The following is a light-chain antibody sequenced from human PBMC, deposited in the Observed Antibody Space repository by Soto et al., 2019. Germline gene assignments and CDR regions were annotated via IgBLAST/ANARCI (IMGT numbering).Light chain of an antibody. J-gene: IGKJ3*01. V-gene: IGKV1-5*01. CDR1: QSVSTW. CDR2: DAT. Sequence: DIQLTQSPSFLSASVGDRVTITCRASQSVSTWLAWYQQKPGKAPKLLIYDATTAESGVPSRFSGSGSGTEFALTIRSLQPDDFASYYCKQYNFLSTXGRGTKVDIK. CDR3: KQYNFLST.